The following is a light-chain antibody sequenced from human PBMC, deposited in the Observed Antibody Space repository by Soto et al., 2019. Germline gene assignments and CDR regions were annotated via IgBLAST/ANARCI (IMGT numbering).Light chain of an antibody. CDR2: KAS. Sequence: DIQMTQSPSTLSASVGDRVTITCRASQSISSWLAWYQQKPGKAPKLLIYKASSFESGVPSRFSGSGSGTEFTLTISSLQPDDFATYYCQHYNSYYTFGQGTKVDIK. CDR1: QSISSW. J-gene: IGKJ2*01. V-gene: IGKV1-5*03. CDR3: QHYNSYYT.